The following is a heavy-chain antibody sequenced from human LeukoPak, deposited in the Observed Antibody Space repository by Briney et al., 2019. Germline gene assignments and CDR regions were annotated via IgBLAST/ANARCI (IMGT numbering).Heavy chain of an antibody. V-gene: IGHV3-33*01. J-gene: IGHJ4*02. D-gene: IGHD1-26*01. CDR2: IWYDGSNK. CDR1: GFTFSSYG. Sequence: PGRSLRLSCAASGFTFSSYGMHWVRQAPGKGLEWVAVIWYDGSNKYYADSVKGRFTISRDNSKNTLYLQMNSLRAEDTAVYYCARDRELAPYFDYWGQGTLVTVSS. CDR3: ARDRELAPYFDY.